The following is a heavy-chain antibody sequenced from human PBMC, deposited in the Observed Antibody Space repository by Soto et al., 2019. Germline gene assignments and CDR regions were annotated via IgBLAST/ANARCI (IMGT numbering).Heavy chain of an antibody. V-gene: IGHV1-69*01. D-gene: IGHD3-22*01. J-gene: IGHJ4*02. Sequence: QVQLVQSGAEVKKPGSSVKVSCKASGGTFSSYAISWVRQAPGQGLEWMGGIIPIFGTANYAQKFQGRVTITAAESTSTGYMELSSLRSEDTAVYYWARVVDGYYDSSGYPFDYWGQGTLVTVSS. CDR3: ARVVDGYYDSSGYPFDY. CDR2: IIPIFGTA. CDR1: GGTFSSYA.